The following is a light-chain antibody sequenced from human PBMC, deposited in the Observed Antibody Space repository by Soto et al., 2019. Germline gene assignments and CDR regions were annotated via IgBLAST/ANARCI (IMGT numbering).Light chain of an antibody. V-gene: IGKV3D-15*01. CDR1: QSVSSN. J-gene: IGKJ1*01. CDR3: QQFGASLTWT. CDR2: GAS. Sequence: EIVMTQSPATLSVSPGERATPSCRSSQSVSSNLAWYQQKPGQAPRLLIYGASTRATGIPDRFSGSGSGTDFTLTISRLEPEDFAVYYCQQFGASLTWTFGQGTKVDIK.